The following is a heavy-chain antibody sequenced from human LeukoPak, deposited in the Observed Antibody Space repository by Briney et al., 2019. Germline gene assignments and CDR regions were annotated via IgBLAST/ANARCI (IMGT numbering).Heavy chain of an antibody. CDR1: GYTFTSYY. D-gene: IGHD2-2*01. CDR3: AILHENCSSTSCYLNYYYYMDV. Sequence: ASVKVSCKASGYTFTSYYMHWVRQAPGQGLEWMGIINPSGGSTSYAQKFQGRVTMTRDTSTSTVYMELSSLRSEDTAVYYCAILHENCSSTSCYLNYYYYMDVWGKGTTVTVSS. V-gene: IGHV1-46*03. J-gene: IGHJ6*03. CDR2: INPSGGST.